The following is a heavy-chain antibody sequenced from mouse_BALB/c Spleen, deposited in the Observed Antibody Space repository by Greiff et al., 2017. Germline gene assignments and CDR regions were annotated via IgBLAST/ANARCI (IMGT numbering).Heavy chain of an antibody. CDR3: ARWSHYYAMDY. Sequence: VQVVESGPELVKPGASVRISCKASGYTFTSYYIHWVKQRPGQGLEWIGWIYPGNVNTKYNEKFKGKATLTADKSSSTAYMQLSSLTSEDSAVYFCARWSHYYAMDYWGQGTSVTVSS. CDR2: IYPGNVNT. V-gene: IGHV1S56*01. CDR1: GYTFTSYY. D-gene: IGHD6-2*01. J-gene: IGHJ4*01.